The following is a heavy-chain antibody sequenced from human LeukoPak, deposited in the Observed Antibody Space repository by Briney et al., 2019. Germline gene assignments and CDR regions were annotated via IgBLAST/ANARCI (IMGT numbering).Heavy chain of an antibody. CDR1: GFTFSDYY. Sequence: PGGSLRLSPAASGFTFSDYYISWIPHAPGKGLEWVSYISSSGSTIYYADSVKGRFTNSRDNAKNSLDLQMNSLRAEDSAVYYCARDLGYYYGSGSYSFCDYWGQGTLVTVSS. CDR3: ARDLGYYYGSGSYSFCDY. J-gene: IGHJ4*02. V-gene: IGHV3-11*01. D-gene: IGHD3-10*01. CDR2: ISSSGSTI.